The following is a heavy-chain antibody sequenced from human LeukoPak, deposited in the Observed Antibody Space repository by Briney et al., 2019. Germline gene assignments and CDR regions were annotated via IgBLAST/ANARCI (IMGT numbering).Heavy chain of an antibody. CDR3: ARSLPGSPGYSSSYIDY. D-gene: IGHD6-13*01. CDR2: INHSGST. CDR1: GGSFSGYY. V-gene: IGHV4-34*01. Sequence: SETLSLTCAVYGGSFSGYYWSWIRQPPGKGLEWIGEINHSGSTNYNPSLKRRVTISVDTSKNQCSLKLSSVTVADTAVYYCARSLPGSPGYSSSYIDYWGQGTLVTVSS. J-gene: IGHJ4*02.